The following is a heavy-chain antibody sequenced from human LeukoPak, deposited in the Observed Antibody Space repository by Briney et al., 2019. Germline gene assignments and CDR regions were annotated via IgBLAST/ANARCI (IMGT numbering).Heavy chain of an antibody. V-gene: IGHV4-4*07. CDR2: ISSSGST. D-gene: IGHD1-1*01. J-gene: IGHJ3*02. Sequence: SETLSLTCTVSGGSISPYYWIWIRQPAGKGLEWIGRISSSGSTNYNPSLTTRVTLSVDTSKTQFSLKLNSVTAADTAVYYCARWPTTQGTFDIWGQGTMVTVSS. CDR3: ARWPTTQGTFDI. CDR1: GGSISPYY.